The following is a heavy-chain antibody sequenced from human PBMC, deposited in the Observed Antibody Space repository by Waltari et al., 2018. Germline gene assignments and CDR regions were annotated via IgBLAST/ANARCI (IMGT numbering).Heavy chain of an antibody. CDR3: ARGPLYCSSASCYSNWFDP. CDR2: SYASSTGT. J-gene: IGHJ5*02. CDR1: GYTFTDHY. D-gene: IGHD2-2*01. Sequence: QVHLVQSGTEVKKPGASVKVSCTASGYTFTDHYMHWVRQAPGQGLEWMGWSYASSTGTSYAQNFQGRVTMTWDTSISTAYMELIRLTSDDTALYDCARGPLYCSSASCYSNWFDPWGQGALVSVSS. V-gene: IGHV1-2*02.